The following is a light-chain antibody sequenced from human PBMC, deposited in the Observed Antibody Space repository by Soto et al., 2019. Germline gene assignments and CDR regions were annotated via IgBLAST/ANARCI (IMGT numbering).Light chain of an antibody. J-gene: IGKJ2*01. Sequence: EIVLTQSPATLSLSPGERATLSCRASQSVSSYLAWYQQKPGQAPRLLLYDASNRSTGIPARFSGSGSGTAVTLTINSLEPEDFAVYDCQQRSNWPPMYTFGQGTKLEIQ. CDR2: DAS. CDR3: QQRSNWPPMYT. V-gene: IGKV3-11*01. CDR1: QSVSSY.